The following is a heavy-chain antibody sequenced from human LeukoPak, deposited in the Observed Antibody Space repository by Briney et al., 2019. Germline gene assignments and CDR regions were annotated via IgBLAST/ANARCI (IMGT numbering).Heavy chain of an antibody. Sequence: GGSLRLSCTVSGSTVSSNSMSWVRQAPGKGLEWVSFIYSDNTHYSDSVKGRFTISRDNSKNTLYLQMNSLRAEDTAVYYCASAPDYYDSCYWGQGTLVTVSS. CDR2: IYSDNT. V-gene: IGHV3-53*01. CDR1: GSTVSSNS. CDR3: ASAPDYYDSCY. J-gene: IGHJ4*02. D-gene: IGHD3-22*01.